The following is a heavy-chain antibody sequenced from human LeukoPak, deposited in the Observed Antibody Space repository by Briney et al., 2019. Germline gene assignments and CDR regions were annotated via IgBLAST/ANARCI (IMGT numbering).Heavy chain of an antibody. D-gene: IGHD6-13*01. CDR3: ARDRCSSSWYYFDY. J-gene: IGHJ4*02. CDR1: GYTFTGYY. CDR2: INPNSGGT. Sequence: ASVKVSCKASGYTFTGYYMHWVRRAPGQGLEWMGWINPNSGGTNYAQKFQGRVTMTRDTSISTAYMELSRLRSDDTAVYYCARDRCSSSWYYFDYWGQGTLVTVSS. V-gene: IGHV1-2*02.